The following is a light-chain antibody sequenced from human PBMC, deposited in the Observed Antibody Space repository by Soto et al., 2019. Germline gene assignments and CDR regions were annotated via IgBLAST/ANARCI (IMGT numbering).Light chain of an antibody. CDR1: CSDVGGYNY. Sequence: QSVLTQPASVSGSPGQSITISCTGTCSDVGGYNYVSWYQQHPGNAPKLMIFEVSNRPSGVSNRFSGSKSGNTASLTISGLQAADEADYYCSSYTSTSTLVVFGTGTKVTVL. V-gene: IGLV2-14*01. CDR3: SSYTSTSTLVV. CDR2: EVS. J-gene: IGLJ1*01.